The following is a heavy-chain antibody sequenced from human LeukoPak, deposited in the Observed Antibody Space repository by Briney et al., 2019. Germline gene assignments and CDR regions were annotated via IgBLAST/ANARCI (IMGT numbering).Heavy chain of an antibody. CDR2: INPNSGGT. Sequence: ASVKVSCKASGYTFTGYYMHWVRQAPGQGLEWMGWINPNSGGTNYAQKFQGRVTMTRDTSISTAYMELSRPRSDDTAVYYCARDSPDYGSGSYYKGWFDPWGQGTLVTVSS. D-gene: IGHD3-10*01. J-gene: IGHJ5*02. CDR3: ARDSPDYGSGSYYKGWFDP. V-gene: IGHV1-2*02. CDR1: GYTFTGYY.